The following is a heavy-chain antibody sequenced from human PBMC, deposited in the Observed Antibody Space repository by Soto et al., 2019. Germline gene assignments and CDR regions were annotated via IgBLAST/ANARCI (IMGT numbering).Heavy chain of an antibody. CDR2: IFASCGST. Sequence: EVHLLESGGDLLQPGGSLRLSCAASGFAFSSYAMGWVRQAPGKGLEWVSGIFASCGSTYYADSVMGRFTISRDNSKNTLYLQMNSLRPEDTAVYYCAKAVCVTWGIYFFDSWGEGTLVSVSS. CDR1: GFAFSSYA. D-gene: IGHD3-16*01. V-gene: IGHV3-23*01. J-gene: IGHJ4*02. CDR3: AKAVCVTWGIYFFDS.